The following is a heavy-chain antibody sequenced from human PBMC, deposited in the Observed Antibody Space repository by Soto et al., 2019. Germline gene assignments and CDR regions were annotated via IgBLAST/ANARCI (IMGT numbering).Heavy chain of an antibody. CDR1: GFTFDDYA. Sequence: ALRLSCAASGFTFDDYAMHWVRQAPGKGLEWVSGISWNSGSIGYADSVKGRFTISRDNAKNSLYLQMNSLRAEDTALYYCAKDGGYCSSTSCYDYYYYGMDVWGQGTTVTVSS. J-gene: IGHJ6*02. CDR3: AKDGGYCSSTSCYDYYYYGMDV. CDR2: ISWNSGSI. V-gene: IGHV3-9*01. D-gene: IGHD2-2*01.